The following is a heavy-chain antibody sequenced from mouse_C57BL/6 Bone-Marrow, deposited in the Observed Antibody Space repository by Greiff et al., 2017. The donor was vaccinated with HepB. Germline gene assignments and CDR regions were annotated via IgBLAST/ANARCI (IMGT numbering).Heavy chain of an antibody. CDR3: ARQYYSSCYAMDY. Sequence: EVQRVESGGGLVQPGGSLKLSCAASGFTFSDYYMYWVRQTPEKRLEWVAYISNGGGSTYYPDTVKGRFTISRDNAKNTLYLQMSRLKSEDTAMYYCARQYYSSCYAMDYWGQGTSVTVSS. D-gene: IGHD2-5*01. CDR1: GFTFSDYY. V-gene: IGHV5-12*01. J-gene: IGHJ4*01. CDR2: ISNGGGST.